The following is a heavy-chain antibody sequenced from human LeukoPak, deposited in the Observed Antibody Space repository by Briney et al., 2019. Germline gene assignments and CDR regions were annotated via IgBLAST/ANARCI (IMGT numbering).Heavy chain of an antibody. CDR1: GGTFSRLA. Sequence: SVKVSCKASGGTFSRLAISWVRQAPGLGLEWMGRIVPSFGTTNYAQNFQGRVTIAADKSTSTAYMELSSLRSDDSAVYYCAKNSSGGYSDYWGQGTLVTVSS. CDR2: IVPSFGTT. J-gene: IGHJ4*02. V-gene: IGHV1-69*06. D-gene: IGHD6-19*01. CDR3: AKNSSGGYSDY.